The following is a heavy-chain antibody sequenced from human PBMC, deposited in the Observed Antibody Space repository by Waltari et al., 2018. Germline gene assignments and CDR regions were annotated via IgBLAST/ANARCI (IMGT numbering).Heavy chain of an antibody. D-gene: IGHD3-22*01. J-gene: IGHJ6*02. V-gene: IGHV3-30*04. Sequence: QVQLVEAGGGVVQPGRSLRLSCDASEFTFSSYAMHWVRQAPGRGLAWVAVNAENERKIYYVDSVKGRFTISRDNSRKTLYLQMNSLRTEDTSVYYCARDYCDRTNCHGMDVWGQGTTVTVSS. CDR3: ARDYCDRTNCHGMDV. CDR2: NAENERKI. CDR1: EFTFSSYA.